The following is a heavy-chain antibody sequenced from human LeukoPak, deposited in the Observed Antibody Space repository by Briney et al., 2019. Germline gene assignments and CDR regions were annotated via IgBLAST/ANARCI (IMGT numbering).Heavy chain of an antibody. CDR2: ISWDGGST. J-gene: IGHJ4*02. D-gene: IGHD3-22*01. CDR1: GFTFDDYT. CDR3: AKGPMYYYDSSGYLDY. Sequence: GGSLRLSCAASGFTFDDYTMHWVRQAPGKGLEWVSLISWDGGSTYYADSVKGRFNISRDNSKNSLYLQMNSLRTEDTALYYCAKGPMYYYDSSGYLDYWGQGTLVTVSS. V-gene: IGHV3-43*01.